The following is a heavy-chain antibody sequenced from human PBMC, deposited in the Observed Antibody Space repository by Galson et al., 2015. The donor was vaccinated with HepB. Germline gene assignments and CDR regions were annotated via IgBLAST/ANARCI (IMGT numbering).Heavy chain of an antibody. CDR1: GFSVEDHA. CDR3: AKAHGGAILTTHYYYYYMDV. V-gene: IGHV3-9*01. J-gene: IGHJ6*03. CDR2: SRGDSGVV. D-gene: IGHD2-2*02. Sequence: CMRIAYEAEGFSVEDHARRWVRQDPGPGREGAAGSRGDSGVVAYARSVMHRFTISRDNAKSALYLQMNSLRTEDTALYYCAKAHGGAILTTHYYYYYMDVWGKGTTVTVSS.